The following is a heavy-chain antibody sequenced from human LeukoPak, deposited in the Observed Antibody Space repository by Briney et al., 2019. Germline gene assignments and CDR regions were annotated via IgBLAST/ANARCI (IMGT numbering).Heavy chain of an antibody. J-gene: IGHJ4*02. CDR1: GYSFVNYW. CDR2: LYPGDSET. CDR3: ARATGDDGYFDY. Sequence: GESLQISCKGSGYSFVNYWIGWVRQMPGKGLEWMGILYPGDSETRYSPSFQGQVTISVDKSISTAFLQWSSLKASDTAIYYCARATGDDGYFDYWGQGTLVTVSS. V-gene: IGHV5-51*01.